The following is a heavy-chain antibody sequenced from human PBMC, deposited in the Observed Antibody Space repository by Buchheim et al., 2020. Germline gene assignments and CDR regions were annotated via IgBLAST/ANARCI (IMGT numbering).Heavy chain of an antibody. CDR2: ITPSGGST. CDR3: ARDRWFGDHYYYYGMDV. D-gene: IGHD3-10*01. CDR1: GYTFTSYY. J-gene: IGHJ6*02. V-gene: IGHV1-46*01. Sequence: QVQLVQSGAEVKKPGASVKVSCKASGYTFTSYYMHWVRQAPGQGLEWMGIITPSGGSTSYAQKFQGRVTMTRDTSTSTVYMELSSLRSEDTAVYYCARDRWFGDHYYYYGMDVWGQGTT.